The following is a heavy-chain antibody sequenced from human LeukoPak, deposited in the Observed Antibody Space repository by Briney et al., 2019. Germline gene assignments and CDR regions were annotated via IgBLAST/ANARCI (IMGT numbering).Heavy chain of an antibody. J-gene: IGHJ4*02. D-gene: IGHD6-13*01. CDR2: INTNTGSP. Sequence: GASVKVSCKTSGYTFTRFEINWVRQAPGQRLEWMGWINTNTGSPTYAQGFTGRFVFSLDTSVSTAYLQISSLKAEDSAVYYCARVDTSSWSPYDYWGQGTLVTVSS. V-gene: IGHV7-4-1*02. CDR3: ARVDTSSWSPYDY. CDR1: GYTFTRFE.